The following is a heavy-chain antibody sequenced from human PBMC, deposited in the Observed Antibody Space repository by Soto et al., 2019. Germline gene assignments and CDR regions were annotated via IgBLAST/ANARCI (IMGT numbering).Heavy chain of an antibody. J-gene: IGHJ6*02. CDR1: GGSITSYY. D-gene: IGHD3-10*01. V-gene: IGHV4-59*08. CDR3: ASHAYGSGFYNGMNV. CDR2: IYYTGST. Sequence: QVQLQESGPGLVKPSETLSLTCTVSGGSITSYYWSWIRQPPGKGLEWLGYIYYTGSTNYNPSLKSLVSKALDTYKNNFSLRLSSVTAEDTAVYYCASHAYGSGFYNGMNVWGQETTVTVS.